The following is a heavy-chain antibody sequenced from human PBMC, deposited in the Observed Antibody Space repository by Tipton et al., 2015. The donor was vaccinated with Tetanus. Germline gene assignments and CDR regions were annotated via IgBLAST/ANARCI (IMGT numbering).Heavy chain of an antibody. CDR3: ARRRYTWNRGGFDI. D-gene: IGHD1-20*01. CDR2: INHSGTA. V-gene: IGHV4-34*01. Sequence: TLSLTCAVYGASFSDYYWSWIRQVPGQGLVWIGEINHSGTANKNPPLKSRVTMSVDTSNRQFSLSLDSVTAADTGVYFCARRRYTWNRGGFDIWGQGTLVTVSS. CDR1: GASFSDYY. J-gene: IGHJ3*02.